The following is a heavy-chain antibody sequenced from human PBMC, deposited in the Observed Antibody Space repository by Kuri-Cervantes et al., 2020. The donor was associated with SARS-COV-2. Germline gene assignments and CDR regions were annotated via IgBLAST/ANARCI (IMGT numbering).Heavy chain of an antibody. CDR3: ARDRVGWLRSRTHKIDY. V-gene: IGHV4-34*01. CDR1: GGSFSGYY. J-gene: IGHJ4*02. D-gene: IGHD5-12*01. CDR2: INHSGST. Sequence: SETLSLTCAVYGGSFSGYYWSWIRQPPGKGLEWIGEINHSGSTNYNPSLKSRVTISVDTSKNQFSLKLSSVTAADTAVYYCARDRVGWLRSRTHKIDYWGQGTLVTVSS.